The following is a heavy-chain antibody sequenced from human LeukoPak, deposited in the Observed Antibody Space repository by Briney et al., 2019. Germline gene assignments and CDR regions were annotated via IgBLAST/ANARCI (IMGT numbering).Heavy chain of an antibody. CDR2: IYSTGST. V-gene: IGHV4-4*07. J-gene: IGHJ3*02. CDR1: GGSISSYY. D-gene: IGHD6-19*01. Sequence: SETLSLTCTVSGGSISSYYWSWIRQPAGKGLEWIGRIYSTGSTNYNPSLKSRVTMSVDTSKNQFSLRLSSVTAADTAVYYCARASGWYFSDAFDIWGQGTMVTVSS. CDR3: ARASGWYFSDAFDI.